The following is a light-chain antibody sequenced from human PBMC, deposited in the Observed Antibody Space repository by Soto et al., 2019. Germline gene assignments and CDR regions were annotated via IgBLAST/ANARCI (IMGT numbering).Light chain of an antibody. CDR3: SSYAGIDIWV. J-gene: IGLJ3*02. V-gene: IGLV2-8*01. Sequence: QSALTQPPSASWSRGQSVTISCTGTSVDINYVSWFQQHPGKAPKLIIYEVSKRPSGVPDRFSGSKSGNTASLTVAGLQADDEADYYCSSYAGIDIWVFGGGTKLTVL. CDR1: SVDINY. CDR2: EVS.